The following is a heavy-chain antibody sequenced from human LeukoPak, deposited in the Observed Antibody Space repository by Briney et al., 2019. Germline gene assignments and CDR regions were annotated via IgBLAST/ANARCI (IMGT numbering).Heavy chain of an antibody. CDR3: GKHNPYPPGKSYGPEGY. CDR1: GYSFTSYW. V-gene: IGHV5-51*01. CDR2: IYPGDSDT. J-gene: IGHJ4*02. D-gene: IGHD5-18*01. Sequence: GESLKISCKGSGYSFTSYWIGWVRQMPGKGLEWMGIIYPGDSDTRYSPSFQGQVTILADKSNSTAYLQWSSLKASDTAMYYCGKHNPYPPGKSYGPEGYWGQEPRVTVSS.